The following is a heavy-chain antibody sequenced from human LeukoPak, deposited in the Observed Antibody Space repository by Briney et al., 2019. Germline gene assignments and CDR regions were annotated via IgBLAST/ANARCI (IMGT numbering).Heavy chain of an antibody. CDR3: AKDKGSGSYGYYYMDV. V-gene: IGHV3-30*18. J-gene: IGHJ6*03. Sequence: PGGSLRLSCAASGFTFSSYGMHWVRQAPGKGLEWVAVISYDGSNKYYADSVKGRFIISRDNSKNTLYLQMNSLRAEDTAVYYCAKDKGSGSYGYYYMDVWGKGTTVTVSS. CDR1: GFTFSSYG. D-gene: IGHD1-26*01. CDR2: ISYDGSNK.